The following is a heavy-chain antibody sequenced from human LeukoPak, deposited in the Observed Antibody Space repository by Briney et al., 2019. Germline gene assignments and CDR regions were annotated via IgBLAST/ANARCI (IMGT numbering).Heavy chain of an antibody. J-gene: IGHJ4*02. CDR3: AKDPNSGWGDY. CDR2: ISGSDGGT. Sequence: GGSLRLSCAASGFSFSSFAMSWVRQAPGKGLEWVSAISGSDGGTYYADSVEGRFTISRDNSKNTLSLQMNSLRAEDTAVYYCAKDPNSGWGDYWGQGTPVTVSS. V-gene: IGHV3-23*01. CDR1: GFSFSSFA. D-gene: IGHD6-19*01.